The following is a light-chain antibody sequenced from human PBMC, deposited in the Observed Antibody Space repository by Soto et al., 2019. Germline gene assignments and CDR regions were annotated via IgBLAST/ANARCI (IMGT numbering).Light chain of an antibody. CDR2: AAS. Sequence: DIQLTQSPSFLSASVGDRVTITCRASQYINPYLAWYQQKPGKAPKLLIFAASTLQNGVPSRCSGSGSGTEFTVTITSLQPEDFATYYGQQRKSYPITFGQGTRLEIK. J-gene: IGKJ5*01. V-gene: IGKV1-9*01. CDR3: QQRKSYPIT. CDR1: QYINPY.